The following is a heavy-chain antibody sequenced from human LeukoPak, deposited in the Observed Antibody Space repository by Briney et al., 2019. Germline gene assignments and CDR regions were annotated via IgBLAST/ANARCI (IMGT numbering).Heavy chain of an antibody. CDR3: ARFRDYGQHYFDY. J-gene: IGHJ4*02. V-gene: IGHV4-59*08. CDR1: GGYMRTFY. Sequence: SATLLLNCTVSGGYMRTFYLTSIRQSPSPALLWIGHIYYSGTTYYNPSLKSRVTISADTSKNQFSLRLSSVTAADTAVYYCARFRDYGQHYFDYWGQGTRVTVSS. CDR2: IYYSGTT. D-gene: IGHD3-10*01.